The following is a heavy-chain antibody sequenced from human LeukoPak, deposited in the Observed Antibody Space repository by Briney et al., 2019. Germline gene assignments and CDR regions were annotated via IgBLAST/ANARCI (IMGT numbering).Heavy chain of an antibody. CDR1: GFTFTTYA. J-gene: IGHJ4*02. Sequence: ASVKVSCKDSGFTFTTYAMHWVRQAPGQRLEWMGWINAGNGNTKYSQKFQGRVTITRDTSACTAYMELSSLRSEDTAVYYCATGRATTVTYFDYWGQGTLVTVSS. V-gene: IGHV1-3*01. CDR2: INAGNGNT. D-gene: IGHD4-17*01. CDR3: ATGRATTVTYFDY.